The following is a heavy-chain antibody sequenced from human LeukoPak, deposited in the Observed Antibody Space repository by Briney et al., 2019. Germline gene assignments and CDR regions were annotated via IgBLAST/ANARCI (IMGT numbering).Heavy chain of an antibody. J-gene: IGHJ4*02. CDR2: VYPGDSDT. CDR1: GYSFNMYW. D-gene: IGHD3-10*01. Sequence: GESLKISCEASGYSFNMYWIGWVRQTPGKGLEWMGIVYPGDSDTRYSPSFQGQVTISADKSKKTAYLQWNSLKASDTAMYYCARQHISGTYYVRAIDYWGQGTLVTVSS. V-gene: IGHV5-51*01. CDR3: ARQHISGTYYVRAIDY.